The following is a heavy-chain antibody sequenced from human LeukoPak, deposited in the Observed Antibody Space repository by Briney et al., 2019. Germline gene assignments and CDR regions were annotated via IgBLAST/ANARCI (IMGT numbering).Heavy chain of an antibody. D-gene: IGHD3-22*01. CDR1: GFTFSSYS. CDR2: ISSSSSYI. Sequence: GGSLRLSCAASGFTFSSYSMNWVRQAPGKGLEWVSSISSSSSYIYYADSVKGRFTISRDNAKNSLYLQMNSLRAEDTAVYYCARDAAYDSSGLDYYGMDVWGQGTTVTVPS. CDR3: ARDAAYDSSGLDYYGMDV. V-gene: IGHV3-21*01. J-gene: IGHJ6*02.